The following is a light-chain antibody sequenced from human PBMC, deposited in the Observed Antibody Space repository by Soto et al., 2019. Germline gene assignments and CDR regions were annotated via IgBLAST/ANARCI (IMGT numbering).Light chain of an antibody. CDR1: SSNIGAGYD. J-gene: IGLJ1*01. CDR3: QSYDSSLSALHV. CDR2: GNS. V-gene: IGLV1-40*01. Sequence: QAVVTQPPSVSGAPGQRVTISCTGSSSNIGAGYDVHWYQQLPGTAPKLLIYGNSPRPSGVPDRFSGSKSGTSASLANTGLQAEDEADYYCQSYDSSLSALHVFGTGTKLTVL.